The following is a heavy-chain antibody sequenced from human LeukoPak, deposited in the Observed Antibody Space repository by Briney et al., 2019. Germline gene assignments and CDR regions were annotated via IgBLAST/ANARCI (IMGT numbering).Heavy chain of an antibody. CDR2: IIPIFGTA. V-gene: IGHV1-69*05. D-gene: IGHD3-22*01. J-gene: IGHJ4*02. CDR1: GGTFSSYA. Sequence: SVKVSCKASGGTFSSYAISWVRQAPGQGLEWMGGIIPIFGTANYAQKFQGRVTITTDESMSTAYMELSSLRSEDTAVYYCAREGLGIYYYDSSGHRNLGYWGQGTLVTVSS. CDR3: AREGLGIYYYDSSGHRNLGY.